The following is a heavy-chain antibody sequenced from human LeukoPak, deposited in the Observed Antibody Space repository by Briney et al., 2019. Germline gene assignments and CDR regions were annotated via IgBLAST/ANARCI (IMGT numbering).Heavy chain of an antibody. D-gene: IGHD6-6*01. Sequence: SETLSLTCTVSGGSISRYYWSWNRQPPGKGLEGIGYIYYSGSTNYNPSLKSRVTISVDTSKNQFSLKLSSVTAADTAVYYCARHNEGRSSSYYYYGMDVWGQGTTVTVSS. V-gene: IGHV4-59*08. J-gene: IGHJ6*02. CDR3: ARHNEGRSSSYYYYGMDV. CDR1: GGSISRYY. CDR2: IYYSGST.